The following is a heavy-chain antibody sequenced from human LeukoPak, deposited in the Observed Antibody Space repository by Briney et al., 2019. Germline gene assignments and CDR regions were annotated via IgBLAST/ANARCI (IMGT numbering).Heavy chain of an antibody. CDR1: GFTFSSHG. CDR3: AKDDAWLQFGD. Sequence: GGSLRLSCAASGFTFSSHGMNWVREAPGKGLEWVSGISPNGVITYYADSVKGRFTISRDNSKGTVYLQMNSLRPEDTAVYYCAKDDAWLQFGDWGRGTLVTVSS. J-gene: IGHJ4*02. D-gene: IGHD5-24*01. CDR2: ISPNGVIT. V-gene: IGHV3-23*01.